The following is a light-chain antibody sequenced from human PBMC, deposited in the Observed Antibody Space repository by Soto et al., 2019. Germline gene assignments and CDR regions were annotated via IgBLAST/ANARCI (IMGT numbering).Light chain of an antibody. CDR2: NVS. Sequence: QSVLTQPASVSGSPGQSITISCTGTSSDVGGHNSVSWYQQHPGKAPKLMIYNVSNRPSGVSNRFSGSKSGNTASLTISGLLAEDEADYYCPSYTSSSFFVSGAGTKFTVL. CDR1: SSDVGGHNS. CDR3: PSYTSSSFFV. J-gene: IGLJ1*01. V-gene: IGLV2-14*01.